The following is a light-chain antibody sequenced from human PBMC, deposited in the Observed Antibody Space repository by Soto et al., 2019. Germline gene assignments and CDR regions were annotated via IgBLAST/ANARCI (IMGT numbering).Light chain of an antibody. CDR2: DAS. J-gene: IGKJ5*01. CDR1: QSVSNN. V-gene: IGKV3-11*01. CDR3: QHGGT. Sequence: EKVLTQSPATLSLSPGERATVSCRASQSVSNNLGWYQQKPGQAPRLLIYDASNRATGIPARFSGSGSGTDFTLTISSLEPEDFAVNYCQHGGTFGQGTRLEIK.